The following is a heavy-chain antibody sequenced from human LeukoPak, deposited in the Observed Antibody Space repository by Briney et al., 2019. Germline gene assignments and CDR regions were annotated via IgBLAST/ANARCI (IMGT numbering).Heavy chain of an antibody. J-gene: IGHJ6*02. CDR2: MNPNSGNT. CDR3: ARGRLKEWLSMVRGVIITDPYYYYGMDV. CDR1: GYTFTSYN. V-gene: IGHV1-8*01. Sequence: GALVKVSCKASGYTFTSYNINWVRQATGQGLEWMGWMNPNSGNTGYAQKFQGRVTMTRNTSISTAYMELSSLRSEDTAVYYCARGRLKEWLSMVRGVIITDPYYYYGMDVWGQGTTVTVSS. D-gene: IGHD3-10*01.